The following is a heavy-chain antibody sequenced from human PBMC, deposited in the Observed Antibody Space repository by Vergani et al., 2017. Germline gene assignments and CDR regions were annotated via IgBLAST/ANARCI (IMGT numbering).Heavy chain of an antibody. Sequence: VQLVESGGGLVQPGGSLRLSCAASGFTFSSYGMHWVRQAPGKGLEWVAVIWYDGSNKYYVDSVKGRFTISRDNAKNSLYLQMNSLRAEDTAVYYCARVRWGMSDAFDIWGQGTMVTVSS. CDR1: GFTFSSYG. CDR2: IWYDGSNK. J-gene: IGHJ3*02. D-gene: IGHD3-16*01. V-gene: IGHV3-33*01. CDR3: ARVRWGMSDAFDI.